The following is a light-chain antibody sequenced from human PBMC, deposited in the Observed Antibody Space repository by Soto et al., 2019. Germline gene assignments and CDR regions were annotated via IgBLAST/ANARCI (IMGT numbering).Light chain of an antibody. CDR1: SSNIGSNT. V-gene: IGLV1-44*01. CDR3: AAWDDSLNGRV. J-gene: IGLJ3*02. CDR2: RKN. Sequence: QAVVTQPPSASGTPGQRVTISCSGSSSNIGSNTVNWYQQVPGTAPKLLIYRKNQRPSGVPDRFSGSKFGTSASLAISGLQSEDEADYYCAAWDDSLNGRVFGGGTKLTVL.